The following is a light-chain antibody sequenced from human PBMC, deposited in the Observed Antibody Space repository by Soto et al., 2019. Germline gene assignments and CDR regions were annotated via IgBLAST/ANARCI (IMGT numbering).Light chain of an antibody. Sequence: QSVLTQPPSVSAAPGQKVTISCSGSSSNIGNNYVSWYQQLPGTAPKLLIYENNKRPSGIPDRFSGSKSGTSATLGITGLQTGDEADYYCATWESSLSAWVFGGGTKVTVL. V-gene: IGLV1-51*02. CDR1: SSNIGNNY. CDR3: ATWESSLSAWV. CDR2: ENN. J-gene: IGLJ3*02.